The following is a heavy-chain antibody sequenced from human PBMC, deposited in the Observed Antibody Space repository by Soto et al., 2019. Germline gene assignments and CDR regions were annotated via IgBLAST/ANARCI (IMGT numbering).Heavy chain of an antibody. CDR3: ARVPIGKYGVWNY. CDR1: GFTFSSYW. V-gene: IGHV3-74*01. CDR2: INPGGTIT. J-gene: IGHJ4*02. Sequence: EEQLVESGGGLVQPGGSLRLSCAASGFTFSSYWMHWVRQAPGKGLVWVSRINPGGTITDYADSVKGRFTISRDNAKNTVYLPVNSLRGDDTAEYFCARVPIGKYGVWNYWGQGTLVTVSS. D-gene: IGHD2-8*01.